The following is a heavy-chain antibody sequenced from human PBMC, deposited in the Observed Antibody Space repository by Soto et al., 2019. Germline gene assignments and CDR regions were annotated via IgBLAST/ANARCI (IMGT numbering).Heavy chain of an antibody. D-gene: IGHD3-10*01. CDR2: ISAYNGNT. CDR3: ARDRGVLLWFGELHYGMDV. V-gene: IGHV1-18*01. Sequence: QVPLVQSGAEVKKPGASVKVSCKASGYTFTSYGISWVRQAPGQGLEWMGWISAYNGNTNYAQKLQGRVTMTTDTSTSTAYMELRSLRSDDTAVYYCARDRGVLLWFGELHYGMDVWGQGTTVTVSS. J-gene: IGHJ6*02. CDR1: GYTFTSYG.